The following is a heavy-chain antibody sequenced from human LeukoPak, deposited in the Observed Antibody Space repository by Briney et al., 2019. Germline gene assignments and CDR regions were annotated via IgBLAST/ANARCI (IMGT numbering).Heavy chain of an antibody. V-gene: IGHV1-18*01. CDR1: GYTFTSYG. CDR3: ASSLHGEHYFDC. D-gene: IGHD4-17*01. CDR2: INAYNGNT. J-gene: IGHJ4*02. Sequence: ASVRVSCKASGYTFTSYGISWVRQAPGQGLEWMGWINAYNGNTNYVQKLQGRVTMTTETSTRTAYMELRSLRSDDTAVYYCASSLHGEHYFDCRGQGPLVTVSS.